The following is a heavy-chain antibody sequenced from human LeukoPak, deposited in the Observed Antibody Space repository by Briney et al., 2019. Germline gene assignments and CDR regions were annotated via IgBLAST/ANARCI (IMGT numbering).Heavy chain of an antibody. Sequence: GGSLRLSCVASGFTFSAYYMHWLRQVPGKGLVWVSHINSDASITNYGDSVKGRFTISRDNAKNTLYLQMSSLRAEDTAIYYCARGGFAGATGLWGQGALVTVSS. J-gene: IGHJ4*02. CDR1: GFTFSAYY. CDR3: ARGGFAGATGL. V-gene: IGHV3-74*01. CDR2: INSDASIT. D-gene: IGHD1-26*01.